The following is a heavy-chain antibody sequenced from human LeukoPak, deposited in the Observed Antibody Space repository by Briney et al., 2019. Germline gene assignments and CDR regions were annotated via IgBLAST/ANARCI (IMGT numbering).Heavy chain of an antibody. CDR3: ARHGPLGYCSSTSCYEAWFDP. D-gene: IGHD2-2*01. J-gene: IGHJ5*02. V-gene: IGHV4-39*01. CDR1: GGSISSSSYY. CDR2: VYYSGST. Sequence: SETLSLTCTVSGGSISSSSYYWGWIRQPPGKGLEWIGSVYYSGSTYYNPSPKSRVTISVDAFKNQFSLKLSSVTAADTAVYYCARHGPLGYCSSTSCYEAWFDPWGQGTLVTVSS.